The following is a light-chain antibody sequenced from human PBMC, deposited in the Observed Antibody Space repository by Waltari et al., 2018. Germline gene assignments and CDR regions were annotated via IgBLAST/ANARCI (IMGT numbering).Light chain of an antibody. CDR2: DAS. CDR3: QQFNSYPYT. J-gene: IGKJ2*01. V-gene: IGKV1-13*02. Sequence: AIQLTQSPSSLSASVGDRVIVTCRASQGISNSLAWYQQRSGRAPKLLIYDASNVQSGVPLRFSGSGSGTDFTLTISSLQPDDFATYYCQQFNSYPYTFGQGTRLEI. CDR1: QGISNS.